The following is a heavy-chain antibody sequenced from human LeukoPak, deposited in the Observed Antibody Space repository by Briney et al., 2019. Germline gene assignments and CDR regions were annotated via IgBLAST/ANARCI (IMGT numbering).Heavy chain of an antibody. D-gene: IGHD2-15*01. CDR1: GFTFGDYA. CDR3: TSYCSGGSCRSD. Sequence: GGSLRLSCTASGFTFGDYAMSWVRQAPGKGLEWVGSIRSKAYGGTTEYSASVKGRFTISRDDSKGIAYLQMNSLKTEDTAVYYCTSYCSGGSCRSDWGQGTLVTVSS. CDR2: IRSKAYGGTT. V-gene: IGHV3-49*04. J-gene: IGHJ4*02.